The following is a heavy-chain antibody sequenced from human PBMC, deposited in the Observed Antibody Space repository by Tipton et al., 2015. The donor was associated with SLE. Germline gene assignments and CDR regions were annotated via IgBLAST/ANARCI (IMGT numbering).Heavy chain of an antibody. CDR3: ARVPRDGMTYYFDY. J-gene: IGHJ4*02. CDR1: GGSFSGYY. Sequence: TLSLTCAVYGGSFSGYYWSWIRQPPGKGLEWIGSIYNSGSTNYNPSLKSRVTISVDTSKNQFSLKLSSVTAADTAVYYCARVPRDGMTYYFDYWGQGTLVTVSS. D-gene: IGHD1-14*01. V-gene: IGHV4-59*12. CDR2: IYNSGST.